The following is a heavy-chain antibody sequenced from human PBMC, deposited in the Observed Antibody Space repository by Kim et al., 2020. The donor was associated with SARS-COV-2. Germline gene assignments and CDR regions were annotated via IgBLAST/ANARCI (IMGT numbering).Heavy chain of an antibody. Sequence: SETLSLTCTVSGGSISSYYWSWIRQPPGKGLEWIGYISYSGSTNYNPSLKSRITISVDTSKNQFSLKLSYVPAADTAVYYCARPSWNTIFGVVTIGAYFDYWGQGTLVTVSS. D-gene: IGHD3-3*01. J-gene: IGHJ4*02. CDR1: GGSISSYY. CDR3: ARPSWNTIFGVVTIGAYFDY. CDR2: ISYSGST. V-gene: IGHV4-59*08.